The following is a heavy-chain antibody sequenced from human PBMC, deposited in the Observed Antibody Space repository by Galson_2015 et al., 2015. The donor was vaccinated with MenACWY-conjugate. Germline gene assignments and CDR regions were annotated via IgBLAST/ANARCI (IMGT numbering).Heavy chain of an antibody. CDR1: GFTFSSYE. CDR3: ARGVYDSSGYYFP. D-gene: IGHD3-22*01. CDR2: ISSSGNTI. Sequence: SLRLSCVASGFTFSSYEMNWVRQAPGKGLEWVSYISSSGNTIYYADSVKGRFTISRDNSKNSLYLQMNSLRAEDTAVYYSARGVYDSSGYYFPWGQGTLVTVSS. V-gene: IGHV3-48*03. J-gene: IGHJ5*02.